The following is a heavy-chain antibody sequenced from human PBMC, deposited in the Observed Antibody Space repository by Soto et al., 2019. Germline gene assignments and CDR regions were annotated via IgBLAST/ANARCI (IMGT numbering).Heavy chain of an antibody. V-gene: IGHV1-8*01. CDR3: ARDQGEIITIFGVAPAYGMDV. J-gene: IGHJ6*02. Sequence: ASVKVSCKASGYTFTSYDINWVRQATGQGLEWMGWMNPNSGNTGYAQKFQGRVTMTRNTSISTAYMELSSLRSEDTAVYYCARDQGEIITIFGVAPAYGMDVWGQGTTVTVSS. CDR1: GYTFTSYD. D-gene: IGHD3-3*01. CDR2: MNPNSGNT.